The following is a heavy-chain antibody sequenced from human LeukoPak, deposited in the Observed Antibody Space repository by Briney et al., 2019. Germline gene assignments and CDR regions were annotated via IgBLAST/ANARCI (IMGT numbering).Heavy chain of an antibody. CDR2: ISANDGKT. Sequence: REASVKVSCKASGFVFTSYGFTWVRQAPGQGLEWMGWISANDGKTHYSEKHQGRVTMSTDTVTSTAYMELRSLRSDDTAVYYCARGYSYGYPSDYWGQGTLVTVSS. D-gene: IGHD5-18*01. CDR1: GFVFTSYG. J-gene: IGHJ4*02. CDR3: ARGYSYGYPSDY. V-gene: IGHV1-18*01.